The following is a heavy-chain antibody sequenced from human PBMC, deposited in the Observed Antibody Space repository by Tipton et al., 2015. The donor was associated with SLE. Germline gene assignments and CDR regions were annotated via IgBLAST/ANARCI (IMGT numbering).Heavy chain of an antibody. D-gene: IGHD3/OR15-3a*01. J-gene: IGHJ5*02. CDR2: INHSGST. Sequence: TLSLTCAVYGGSLSGYYWSWIRQSPGKGLEWIGEINHSGSTNYNPSLKSRVTISVDTSKNQFSLKLSSVTAADTAVYYCATREDWLLGSWGPGTLVTVSS. CDR1: GGSLSGYY. V-gene: IGHV4-34*01. CDR3: ATREDWLLGS.